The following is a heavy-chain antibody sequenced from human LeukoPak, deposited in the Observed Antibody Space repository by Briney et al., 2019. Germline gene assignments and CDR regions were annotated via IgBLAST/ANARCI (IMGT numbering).Heavy chain of an antibody. CDR1: GFTFSSYW. D-gene: IGHD6-13*01. V-gene: IGHV3-74*01. J-gene: IGHJ4*02. Sequence: GSLRLSCAASGFTFSSYWMHWVRQAPGKGLVWVSRINTDGSGTIYADPVKGRLTISRDNAKNTLYLQMNSLRAEDTAVYYCARASSSSCDSWGQGTLVTVSS. CDR3: ARASSSSCDS. CDR2: INTDGSGT.